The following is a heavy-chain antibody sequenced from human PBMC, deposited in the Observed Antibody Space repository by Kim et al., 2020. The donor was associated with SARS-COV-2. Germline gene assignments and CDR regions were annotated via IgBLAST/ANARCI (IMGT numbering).Heavy chain of an antibody. CDR1: GFTVSTCD. Sequence: GGSLRLSCAASGFTVSTCDIHWVRQAPGKGLEWVSVISTAGSTYYHAASVKRRSTISRDTSKTSLYLQMNRLTADEAALYYGGKIVRSGLRGFFDF. J-gene: IGHJ4*01. D-gene: IGHD3-10*01. CDR3: GKIVRSGLRGFFDF. CDR2: ISTAGSTY. V-gene: IGHV3-30*18.